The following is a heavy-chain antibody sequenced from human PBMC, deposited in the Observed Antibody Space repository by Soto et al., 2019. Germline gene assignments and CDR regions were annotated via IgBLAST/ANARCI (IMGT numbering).Heavy chain of an antibody. CDR3: ARVMWHPYSSSWYADEPPVFNLDFDY. D-gene: IGHD6-13*01. Sequence: ASVKVSCKASGGTFSSYAISWVRQAPGQGLEWMGGIIPIFGTANYAQKFQGRVTITADESTSTAYMELSSLRSEDTAVYYCARVMWHPYSSSWYADEPPVFNLDFDYWGQGTLVTVSS. J-gene: IGHJ4*02. V-gene: IGHV1-69*13. CDR2: IIPIFGTA. CDR1: GGTFSSYA.